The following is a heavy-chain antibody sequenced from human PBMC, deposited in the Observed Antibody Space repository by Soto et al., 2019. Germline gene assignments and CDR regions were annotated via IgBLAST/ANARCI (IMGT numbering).Heavy chain of an antibody. Sequence: GGSLRLSCAASGFTFSSYAMSWVRQAPGKGLEWVSAISGSGGSTYYADSVKGRFTISRDNSKNTLYLQMNSLRAEDTAVYYCAKDTYYYGSGSYYNGPDYYSYGMDAWGQGTTVTVSS. CDR2: ISGSGGST. CDR1: GFTFSSYA. J-gene: IGHJ6*02. CDR3: AKDTYYYGSGSYYNGPDYYSYGMDA. D-gene: IGHD3-10*01. V-gene: IGHV3-23*01.